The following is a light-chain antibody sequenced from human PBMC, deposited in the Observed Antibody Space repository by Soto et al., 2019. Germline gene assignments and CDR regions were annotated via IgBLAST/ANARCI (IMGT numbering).Light chain of an antibody. V-gene: IGKV3-20*01. J-gene: IGKJ1*01. CDR3: HQRQSWPRT. Sequence: EVVLTQSPGSLSLSPGERATLSCRASQSVMSNYLSWYQQKPGQPPRLLIYGASSRATGIPDRFSGSGSGTDFTLTISRLEPEDFAVYYCHQRQSWPRTFGQGTKVDIK. CDR1: QSVMSNY. CDR2: GAS.